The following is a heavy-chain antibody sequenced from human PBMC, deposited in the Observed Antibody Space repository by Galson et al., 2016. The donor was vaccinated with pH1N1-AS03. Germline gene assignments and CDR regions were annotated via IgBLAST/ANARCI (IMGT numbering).Heavy chain of an antibody. CDR1: DVSLRAYW. D-gene: IGHD2-2*03. CDR2: TNPDGSQK. V-gene: IGHV3-7*01. Sequence: SLRLSCAASDVSLRAYWMSWVRQSPGKGLEWVASTNPDGSQKDHLDSVKGRFTISKDNAKNSLSLQMSSLRVEDTAFYYCGGRDGWIIDYWGQGILVAVSS. J-gene: IGHJ4*02. CDR3: GGRDGWIIDY.